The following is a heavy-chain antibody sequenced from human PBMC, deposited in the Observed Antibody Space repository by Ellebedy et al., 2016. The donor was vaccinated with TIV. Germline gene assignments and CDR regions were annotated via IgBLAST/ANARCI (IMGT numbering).Heavy chain of an antibody. V-gene: IGHV4-61*08. CDR3: AHYLAGWGGRGN. Sequence: SETLSLTCSVSGASVSSGDYHWSWIRQPPGKGLEWIGQIIDSGNSNYNPSLKSRVTISVDTTRNQFSLELNSVTAADTAVYYCAHYLAGWGGRGNWGQGTLVTVSS. CDR2: IIDSGNS. D-gene: IGHD6-19*01. CDR1: GASVSSGDYH. J-gene: IGHJ4*02.